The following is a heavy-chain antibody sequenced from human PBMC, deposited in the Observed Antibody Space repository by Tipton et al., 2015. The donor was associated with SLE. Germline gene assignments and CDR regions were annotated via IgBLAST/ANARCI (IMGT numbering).Heavy chain of an antibody. CDR2: IYYSGST. V-gene: IGHV4-34*01. CDR3: AGLERGGHAFDI. Sequence: LRLSCVVYGGSFSGYYWSWIRQPPGKGLEWIGSIYYSGSTYYNPSLKSRVTISVDTSKNQFSLKLSSVTAADTAVYYCAGLERGGHAFDIWGQGTMVTVSS. D-gene: IGHD1-1*01. CDR1: GGSFSGYY. J-gene: IGHJ3*02.